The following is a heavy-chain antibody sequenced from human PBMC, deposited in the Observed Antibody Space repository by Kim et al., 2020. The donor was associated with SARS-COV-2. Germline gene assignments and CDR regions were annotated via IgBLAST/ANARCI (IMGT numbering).Heavy chain of an antibody. CDR3: AKDIVVRGMEDFYYYYGMDV. D-gene: IGHD3-10*01. V-gene: IGHV3-9*01. Sequence: GGSLRLSCAASGFTFGDYAMHWVRQAPGKGLEWVSGISWNGGSIGYADSVKGRFTISRDNAKNSLYLQMNSLRAEDTALYYCAKDIVVRGMEDFYYYYGMDVWGQGTTVTVSS. CDR1: GFTFGDYA. J-gene: IGHJ6*02. CDR2: ISWNGGSI.